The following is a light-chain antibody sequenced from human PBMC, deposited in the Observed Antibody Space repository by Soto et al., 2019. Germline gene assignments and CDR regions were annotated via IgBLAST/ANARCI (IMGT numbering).Light chain of an antibody. V-gene: IGKV3-11*01. Sequence: EIVLTQSPATLSLSPGERATLSCRASQSVSSYFAWYQQKPGQAPRLLIYDASNRATGIPARFSGSGSGTDFTLTISSLEAEDFAVYYCQQRRNWPGTFGQGTKVEIK. J-gene: IGKJ1*01. CDR3: QQRRNWPGT. CDR2: DAS. CDR1: QSVSSY.